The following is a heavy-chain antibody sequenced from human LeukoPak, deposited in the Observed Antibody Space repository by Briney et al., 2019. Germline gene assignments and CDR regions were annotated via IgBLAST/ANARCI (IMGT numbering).Heavy chain of an antibody. CDR2: IYYSGSA. Sequence: SETLSLTCTVSGGSISSYHWSWIRQPPGKGLEWIGYIYYSGSAYGNPSLTSRVTQFLDKSKNQFSLNLTSVTAADTAVYYCVRGDLSQVDSWGQGRLVTVSS. J-gene: IGHJ4*02. V-gene: IGHV4-59*12. CDR1: GGSISSYH. CDR3: VRGDLSQVDS. D-gene: IGHD3-3*01.